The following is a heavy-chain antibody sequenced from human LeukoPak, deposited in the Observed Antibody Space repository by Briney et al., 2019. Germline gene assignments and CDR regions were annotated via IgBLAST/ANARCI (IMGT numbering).Heavy chain of an antibody. Sequence: SETPSLTCTVSGGSISSGDYYWSWIRQPPGKGLEWIGYIYYSGSTYYNPSLKSRVTISVDTSKNQFSLKLSSVTAADTAVYYCAREVAAAGTPLDYWGQGTLVTVSS. CDR3: AREVAAAGTPLDY. J-gene: IGHJ4*02. V-gene: IGHV4-30-4*01. D-gene: IGHD6-13*01. CDR2: IYYSGST. CDR1: GGSISSGDYY.